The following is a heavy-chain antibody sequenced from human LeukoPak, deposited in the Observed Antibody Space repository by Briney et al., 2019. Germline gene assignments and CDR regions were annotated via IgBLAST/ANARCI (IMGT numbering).Heavy chain of an antibody. D-gene: IGHD6-6*01. CDR1: GFTFSSYS. CDR3: ARGGRAACLLGDY. V-gene: IGHV3-21*01. J-gene: IGHJ4*02. Sequence: GGSLRLSCAASGFTFSSYSMNWVRQAPGKGLEWVSSISSSSSYIYYADSVKGRFTISRDNAKNSLYLQMNSLRAEDTAVYYCARGGRAACLLGDYWGQGTLVTVSS. CDR2: ISSSSSYI.